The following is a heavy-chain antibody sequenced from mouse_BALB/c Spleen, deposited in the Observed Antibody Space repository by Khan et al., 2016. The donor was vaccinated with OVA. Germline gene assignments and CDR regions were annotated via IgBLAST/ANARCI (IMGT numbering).Heavy chain of an antibody. CDR1: GYTFTSYW. J-gene: IGHJ2*01. CDR2: TNPTNGRT. V-gene: IGHV1S81*02. CDR3: ARIKKIVATYFDY. D-gene: IGHD1-1*01. Sequence: QVQLQQPGAELVKAGASVKMSCKASGYTFTSYWMHWVTQRLGQGLEWFAETNPTNGRTYYNEKFKSKATLTVDKYSSTAYMLLSGPTFEDSAVYYCARIKKIVATYFDYWGQGTTLTVSS.